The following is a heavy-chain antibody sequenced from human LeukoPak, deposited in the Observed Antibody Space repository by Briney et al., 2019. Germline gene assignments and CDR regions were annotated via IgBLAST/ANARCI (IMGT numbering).Heavy chain of an antibody. CDR2: IYWDDDK. V-gene: IGHV2-5*02. J-gene: IGHJ4*02. D-gene: IGHD1-14*01. Sequence: SGPTLVHPTPPLTLTCTFSGLSLSTSGVGVGWIRQPPEKAPEWLAVIYWDDDKRYSPSLKSRLTITKVTSKNQVVLIMTNMDPVDTATYYCAHRRSGYNWNHGDFDYWGQGSLVTVSS. CDR3: AHRRSGYNWNHGDFDY. CDR1: GLSLSTSGVG.